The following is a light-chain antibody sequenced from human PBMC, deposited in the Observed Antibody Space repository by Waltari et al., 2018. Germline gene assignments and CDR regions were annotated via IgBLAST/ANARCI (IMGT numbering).Light chain of an antibody. Sequence: DIVITHSPLSLPVTPATPASIPCRSSQRLLHRNGYNSLDWYLQNPGQSPQLMIDLAFNRTSGVPDRCSGSGSGADFTLKSSRVEAEDVGVYYCMQTLQAPVTFGQGTKVEIK. CDR2: LAF. CDR1: QRLLHRNGYNS. CDR3: MQTLQAPVT. V-gene: IGKV2-28*01. J-gene: IGKJ1*01.